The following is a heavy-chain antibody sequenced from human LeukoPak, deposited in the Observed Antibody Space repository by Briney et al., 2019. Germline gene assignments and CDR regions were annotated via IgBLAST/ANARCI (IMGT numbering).Heavy chain of an antibody. CDR2: IYYSGST. CDR3: ARGGANWGLYWYFDL. CDR1: GGSISSYY. V-gene: IGHV4-59*08. D-gene: IGHD7-27*01. J-gene: IGHJ2*01. Sequence: SETLSLTCTVSGGSISSYYWSRIRQPPGKGLEWIGYIYYSGSTNYNPSLKSRVTISVDTSKNQFSLKLTSVTAADSAIFYCARGGANWGLYWYFDLWGRGALVTASS.